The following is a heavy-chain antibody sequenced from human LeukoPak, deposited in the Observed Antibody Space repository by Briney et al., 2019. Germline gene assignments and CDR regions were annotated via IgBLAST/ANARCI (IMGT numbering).Heavy chain of an antibody. CDR2: IYYSGST. CDR1: GGSISSYY. J-gene: IGHJ4*03. D-gene: IGHD3-10*01. V-gene: IGHV4-59*01. CDR3: ARDTELLWVGELHY. Sequence: PSETLTLTCTVSGGSISSYYWSWIRQPPGKGLEWIGYIYYSGSTNYNPSLKSRVTISVDTSKNQFSLKLSSVTAADTAVYYCARDTELLWVGELHYWGQGTLVTVSS.